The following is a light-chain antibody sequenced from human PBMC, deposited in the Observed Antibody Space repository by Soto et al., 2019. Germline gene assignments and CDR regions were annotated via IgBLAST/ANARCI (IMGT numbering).Light chain of an antibody. CDR3: QHYYNTPLT. CDR1: QSVLYSSNNKNC. J-gene: IGKJ4*01. Sequence: DIVMTQSPDSLAVSLGERATINCKSSQSVLYSSNNKNCLAWYQQKPGQPPKLLIYWASTRESGVPDRFSGSGSGTDFTLTISSLQAEDVAVYCCQHYYNTPLTLGRGTKVDIK. CDR2: WAS. V-gene: IGKV4-1*01.